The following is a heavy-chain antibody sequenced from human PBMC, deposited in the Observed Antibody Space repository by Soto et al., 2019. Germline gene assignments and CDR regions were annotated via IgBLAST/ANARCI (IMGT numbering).Heavy chain of an antibody. CDR3: ARGGDVNYYHGIDV. J-gene: IGHJ6*02. CDR1: GYTFTSYG. V-gene: IGHV1-18*01. CDR2: ISAYNGKT. D-gene: IGHD5-12*01. Sequence: QVQLVQSGGEVKKPGASVKLSCTASGYTFTSYGISWVRQAPGQGLEWMGWISAYNGKTNYAQNVQGRVTMTTDTFTRTAYMDLRSLRSDDTAVYYCARGGDVNYYHGIDVWGQGTTVTVSS.